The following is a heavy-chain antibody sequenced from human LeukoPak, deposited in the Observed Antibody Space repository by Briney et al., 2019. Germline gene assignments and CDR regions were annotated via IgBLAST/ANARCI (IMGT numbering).Heavy chain of an antibody. Sequence: ASVTVSCKASGYTFTGYYMHWVRQAPGQGLEWMGWINPNSGGTNYAQKFQGWVAMTRDTSISTAYMELSRLRSDDTAVYYCAREIGIAVAGTILGYYFDYWGQGTLVTVSS. CDR3: AREIGIAVAGTILGYYFDY. D-gene: IGHD6-19*01. V-gene: IGHV1-2*04. CDR1: GYTFTGYY. CDR2: INPNSGGT. J-gene: IGHJ4*02.